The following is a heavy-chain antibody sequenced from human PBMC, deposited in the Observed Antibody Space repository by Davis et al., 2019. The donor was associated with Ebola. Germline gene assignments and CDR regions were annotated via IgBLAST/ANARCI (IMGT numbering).Heavy chain of an antibody. CDR2: IWHDGSNE. D-gene: IGHD5-18*01. J-gene: IGHJ4*02. CDR3: ARVYRAMVDY. V-gene: IGHV3-33*01. Sequence: PGGSLRLSCEASGFSFSSYGMHWVRQAPGKGLEWVAVIWHDGSNEYYADSVKGRFTISRDNSKNTLYLQMNSLRAEDTAVYYCARVYRAMVDYWGQGTLVTVSS. CDR1: GFSFSSYG.